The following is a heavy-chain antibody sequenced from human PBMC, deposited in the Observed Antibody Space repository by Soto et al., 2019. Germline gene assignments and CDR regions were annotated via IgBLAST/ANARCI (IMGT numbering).Heavy chain of an antibody. V-gene: IGHV3-7*03. CDR2: IKQDGSEK. Sequence: EVQLVESGGGLVQPGGSLRLSCAASGFTFSSYWMSWVRQAPGKGLEWVANIKQDGSEKYYVDSVKGRFTISRDNAKNSLYLQMNSLRAEDTAVYYCARGGISIFGVVTPGRYYFDYWGQGTLVTVSS. CDR1: GFTFSSYW. CDR3: ARGGISIFGVVTPGRYYFDY. J-gene: IGHJ4*02. D-gene: IGHD3-3*01.